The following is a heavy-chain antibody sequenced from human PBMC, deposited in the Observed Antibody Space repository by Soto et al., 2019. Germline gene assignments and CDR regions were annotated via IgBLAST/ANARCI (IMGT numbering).Heavy chain of an antibody. CDR1: GGTFSSYA. CDR2: IIPIFGTA. J-gene: IGHJ6*02. D-gene: IGHD5-12*01. CDR3: ASRGYSGYDLRSYYYYYGMDV. V-gene: IGHV1-69*06. Sequence: SVKVSCKASGGTFSSYAISWVRQAPGQGLEWMGGIIPIFGTANYAQKFQGRVTITADKSTSTAYMELSSLRSEDTAVYYCASRGYSGYDLRSYYYYYGMDVWGQGTTVTVSS.